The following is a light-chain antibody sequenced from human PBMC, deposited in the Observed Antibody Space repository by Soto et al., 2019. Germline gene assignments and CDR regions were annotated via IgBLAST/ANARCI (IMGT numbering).Light chain of an antibody. CDR3: QQYNKWPIT. CDR2: RAS. CDR1: QSVSSY. J-gene: IGKJ5*01. Sequence: EIVLTQSPATLSLSPGERATLSCRASQSVSSYLAWYQQKPGQAPRLLIYRASTRAAGLTDRFSGSGSETEFTLTISSLQSEDFAVYYCQQYNKWPITFGQGTRLEI. V-gene: IGKV3-15*01.